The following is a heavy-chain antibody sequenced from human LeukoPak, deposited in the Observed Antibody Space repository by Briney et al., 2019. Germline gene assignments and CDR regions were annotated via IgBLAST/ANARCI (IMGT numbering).Heavy chain of an antibody. D-gene: IGHD6-6*01. CDR3: ARADSSSSPFDY. Sequence: SVKVSCKASGGTFSSYTISWVRQAPGQGLEWVGRIIPILGLANYAQKFQGRVTITAAKSTSTAYMELSSLRSEDTAVYYCARADSSSSPFDYWGQGTLVTVSS. CDR2: IIPILGLA. CDR1: GGTFSSYT. V-gene: IGHV1-69*02. J-gene: IGHJ4*02.